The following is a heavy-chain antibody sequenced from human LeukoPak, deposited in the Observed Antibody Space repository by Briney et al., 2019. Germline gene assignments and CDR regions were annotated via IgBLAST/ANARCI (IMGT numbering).Heavy chain of an antibody. CDR2: ISAYNGNT. V-gene: IGHV1-18*01. CDR3: ARDKIAAAGGWFDP. D-gene: IGHD6-13*01. CDR1: GYTFTSYG. J-gene: IGHJ5*02. Sequence: ASVKVSCKASGYTFTSYGISWVRQAPGQGLEWMGWISAYNGNTNYTQKLQGRVTMTTDTSTSTAYMELRSLRSDDTAVYYCARDKIAAAGGWFDPWGQGTLVTVSS.